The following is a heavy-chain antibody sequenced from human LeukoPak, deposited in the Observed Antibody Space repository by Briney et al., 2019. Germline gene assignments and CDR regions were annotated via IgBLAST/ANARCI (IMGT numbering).Heavy chain of an antibody. J-gene: IGHJ6*02. CDR1: GFTFSSYS. V-gene: IGHV3-48*02. D-gene: IGHD3-16*02. CDR2: IISSSSTI. CDR3: ARLVITFGGVIVGFDYYYGMDV. Sequence: GGTLRLSCAASGFTFSSYSMNWVRQAPGKGLEWVSYIISSSSTIYYADSVKGRFTISRDNAKNSLYLQMNSLRDEDTAVYYCARLVITFGGVIVGFDYYYGMDVWGQGTTVTVSS.